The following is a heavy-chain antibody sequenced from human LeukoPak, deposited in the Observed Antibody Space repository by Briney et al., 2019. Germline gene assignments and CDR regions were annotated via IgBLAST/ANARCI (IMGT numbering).Heavy chain of an antibody. CDR2: MYYSGST. V-gene: IGHV4-30-4*01. J-gene: IGHJ5*02. D-gene: IGHD3-22*01. Sequence: SETLSLTCTVSGGSISSGDYYWSWIRQPPGKGLEWIAYMYYSGSTYYNPSLKSRVTMSADTSKNQLSLKLSSVTAADSAVYYCARPYYYDSRIDPWGQGILVTVSS. CDR1: GGSISSGDYY. CDR3: ARPYYYDSRIDP.